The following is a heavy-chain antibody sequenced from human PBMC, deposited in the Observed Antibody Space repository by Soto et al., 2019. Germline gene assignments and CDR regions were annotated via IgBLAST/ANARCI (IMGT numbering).Heavy chain of an antibody. Sequence: PSETLSLTCAVYGESFNDYYWNWIRQPPGKGLEWIGEINHSGITNYNPSLKSRVTISVDTSRKQFSLKVTSVTAADTAVYYCASTDYSFNFWGLGTLVTVSP. V-gene: IGHV4-34*01. CDR3: ASTDYSFNF. CDR1: GESFNDYY. D-gene: IGHD4-4*01. CDR2: INHSGIT. J-gene: IGHJ4*02.